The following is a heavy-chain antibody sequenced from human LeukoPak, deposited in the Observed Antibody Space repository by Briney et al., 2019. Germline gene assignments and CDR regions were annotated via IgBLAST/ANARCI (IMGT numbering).Heavy chain of an antibody. Sequence: TSETLSLTCAVSGGSISSSNWWSWVRQPPGKGLEWIGEIYHSGSTNYNPSLKSRVTISVDTSKNQFSLKLSSVTAADTAVYYCAREADYYDPFDIWGQGTMVTVSS. CDR3: AREADYYDPFDI. V-gene: IGHV4-4*02. J-gene: IGHJ3*02. CDR1: GGSISSSNW. CDR2: IYHSGST. D-gene: IGHD3-10*01.